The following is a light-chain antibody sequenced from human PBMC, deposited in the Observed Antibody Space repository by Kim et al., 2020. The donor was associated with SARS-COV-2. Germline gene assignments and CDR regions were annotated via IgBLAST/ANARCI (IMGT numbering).Light chain of an antibody. CDR1: KLGDKY. V-gene: IGLV3-1*01. Sequence: SYELTQPPSVSVSPGQTASITCSGDKLGDKYVFWYQQKPGQSPILLIYQDNERPSGIPERFSGSNSGNTATLTISGTQAMDEADYYCQAWDNRVFGGGT. CDR3: QAWDNRV. J-gene: IGLJ2*01. CDR2: QDN.